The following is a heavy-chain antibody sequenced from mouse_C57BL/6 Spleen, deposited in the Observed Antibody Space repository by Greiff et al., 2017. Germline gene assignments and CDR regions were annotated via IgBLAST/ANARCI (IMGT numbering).Heavy chain of an antibody. J-gene: IGHJ4*01. Sequence: QVQLQQPGAELVMPGASVKLSCKASGYTFTSYWMHWVKQRPGQGLEWIGEIDPSDSYTNYNQKFKGKSTLTVDKSSSTAYMQLSSLTSEDSAVYYCARYYDYYAMDYWGQGTSVTVSS. CDR3: ARYYDYYAMDY. CDR2: IDPSDSYT. V-gene: IGHV1-69*01. D-gene: IGHD1-1*01. CDR1: GYTFTSYW.